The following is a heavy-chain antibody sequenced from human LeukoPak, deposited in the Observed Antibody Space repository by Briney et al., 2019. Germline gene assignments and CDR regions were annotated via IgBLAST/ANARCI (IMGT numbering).Heavy chain of an antibody. J-gene: IGHJ5*02. V-gene: IGHV3-15*01. Sequence: GGSLRLSCAASGFTFSNAWMSWVRQAPGKGLEWVGRIKSKTDGGTTDYAAPVKGRFTISRDDSKNTLYLQMNSLKTEDTAVYYCTTLSTLLWFGELESDPWGQGTLVTVSS. CDR3: TTLSTLLWFGELESDP. CDR2: IKSKTDGGTT. CDR1: GFTFSNAW. D-gene: IGHD3-10*01.